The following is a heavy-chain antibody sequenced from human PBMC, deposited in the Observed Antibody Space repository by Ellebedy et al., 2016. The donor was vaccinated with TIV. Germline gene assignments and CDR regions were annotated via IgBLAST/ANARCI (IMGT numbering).Heavy chain of an antibody. CDR3: ATDSRYSYGYRFNF. D-gene: IGHD5-18*01. CDR1: GGTFSTYS. V-gene: IGHV1-69*04. CDR2: IIPILDRP. J-gene: IGHJ4*02. Sequence: ASVKVSCKASGGTFSTYSFSWVRQAPGQGLEWMGRIIPILDRPNFAQKFQGRVTIYADKSTGTPYLELSTLRSEDTAVYYCATDSRYSYGYRFNFWGQGTLVTVSS.